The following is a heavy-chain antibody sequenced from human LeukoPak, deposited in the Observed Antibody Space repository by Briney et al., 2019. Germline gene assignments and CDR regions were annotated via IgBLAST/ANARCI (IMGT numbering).Heavy chain of an antibody. V-gene: IGHV1-2*02. CDR2: IKSDSGGT. CDR1: GYTFTAYY. CDR3: AREGPNDAFDI. J-gene: IGHJ3*02. Sequence: ASVKVSCKASGYTFTAYYMHWVRQAPGQGLEWMGWIKSDSGGTTYAQNFQGRVTMTRDTSISTAYMELSSLRSDETAVYYCAREGPNDAFDIWGQGTMVTVS.